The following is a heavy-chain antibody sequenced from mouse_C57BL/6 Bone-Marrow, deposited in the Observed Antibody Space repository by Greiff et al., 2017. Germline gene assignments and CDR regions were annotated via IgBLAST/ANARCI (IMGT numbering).Heavy chain of an antibody. CDR1: GYTFTSYW. CDR3: ARSRGDLTRTDFDD. V-gene: IGHV1-55*01. CDR2: IYPGSGST. J-gene: IGHJ2*01. Sequence: VQLQQPGAELVKPGASVKMSCKASGYTFTSYWITWVKQRPGQGLEWIGDIYPGSGSTNYNEKFKSKATLTVDTSSSTAYMQLSSLTSEDSAVYYCARSRGDLTRTDFDDWGQGTTLTVSS.